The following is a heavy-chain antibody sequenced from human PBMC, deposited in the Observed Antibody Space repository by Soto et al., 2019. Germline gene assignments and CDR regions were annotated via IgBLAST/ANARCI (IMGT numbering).Heavy chain of an antibody. V-gene: IGHV1-69*13. Sequence: GASVKVSCKASGGTFSSYAISWVRQAPGQGLEWMGGIIPIFGTANYAQKFQGRVTITADESTSTAYMELSSLRSEDTAVYYCASRCCNWNYGPYYYYGMDVWGQGTTVTVSS. J-gene: IGHJ6*02. CDR2: IIPIFGTA. D-gene: IGHD1-7*01. CDR3: ASRCCNWNYGPYYYYGMDV. CDR1: GGTFSSYA.